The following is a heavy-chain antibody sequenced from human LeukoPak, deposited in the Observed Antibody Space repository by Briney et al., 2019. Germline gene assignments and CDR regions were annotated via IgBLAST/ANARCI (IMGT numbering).Heavy chain of an antibody. V-gene: IGHV4-34*01. J-gene: IGHJ4*02. CDR3: VRRYYCKLGSFPFDF. CDR1: GGTFSRYF. Sequence: SETLSLTCAVSGGTFSRYFWSWIRQSSGKGLEWIGEIYNCGTTNYNPSLNRRDTISEDTSKNQFYLNLSTVTAADPAVYYCVRRYYCKLGSFPFDFWGQGTLVTVSS. CDR2: IYNCGTT. D-gene: IGHD2/OR15-2a*01.